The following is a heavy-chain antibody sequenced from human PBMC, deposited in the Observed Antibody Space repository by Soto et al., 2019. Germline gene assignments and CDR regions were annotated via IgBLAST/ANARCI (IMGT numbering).Heavy chain of an antibody. CDR2: IKQDGSEK. CDR3: ASETSSGTSDY. Sequence: PGGSLRLSCVGSGFTFSSYWMSWVRQAPGKGLEWVANIKQDGSEKYYVDSVKGRFTISRDNAKNSLYLQMNSLRVDDAAVYYCASETSSGTSDYWGQGTLVTVSS. V-gene: IGHV3-7*03. CDR1: GFTFSSYW. D-gene: IGHD1-26*01. J-gene: IGHJ4*02.